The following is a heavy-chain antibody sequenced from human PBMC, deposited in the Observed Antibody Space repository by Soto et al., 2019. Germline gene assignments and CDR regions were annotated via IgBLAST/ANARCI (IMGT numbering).Heavy chain of an antibody. J-gene: IGHJ4*02. D-gene: IGHD3-10*01. CDR1: GGSMSEYF. Sequence: PSETLSLTCSVSGGSMSEYFWSWIRQSPERGLEWIGYVYYLGSTDYNPSLKSRVTISVDTSKRQFSLRLGSVTAADAAIYYCARDGYDGSGSPYPAYWGPGTQVTVSS. CDR3: ARDGYDGSGSPYPAY. CDR2: VYYLGST. V-gene: IGHV4-59*01.